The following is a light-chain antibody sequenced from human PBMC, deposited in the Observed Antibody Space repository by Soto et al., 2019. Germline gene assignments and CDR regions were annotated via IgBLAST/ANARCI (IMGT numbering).Light chain of an antibody. J-gene: IGKJ4*01. CDR1: QSVSSN. CDR2: GAS. CDR3: QQYNNWPQLT. V-gene: IGKV3-15*01. Sequence: EIVMTQSPATPSVSPGERATLSCSASQSVSSNLAWYQQKPGQAPRLLIYGASTRATGIPARFSGSGSGTEFTLTISSLQSEDFAVYYCQQYNNWPQLTFGGGTKVEIK.